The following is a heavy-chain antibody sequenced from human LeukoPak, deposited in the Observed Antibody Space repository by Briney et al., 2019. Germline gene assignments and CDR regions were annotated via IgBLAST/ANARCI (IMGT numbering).Heavy chain of an antibody. V-gene: IGHV4-59*08. J-gene: IGHJ4*02. D-gene: IGHD2-2*02. CDR1: GGSISSYY. CDR2: IYYSGST. CDR3: ARSYPRKAYYFDY. Sequence: SETLSLTCTVSGGSISSYYWSWIRQPPGKGLEWIGYIYYSGSTNYNPSLKSRVTISVDTSKNQFSLKLSSVTAADTAVYYCARSYPRKAYYFDYWGQGTLVTVSS.